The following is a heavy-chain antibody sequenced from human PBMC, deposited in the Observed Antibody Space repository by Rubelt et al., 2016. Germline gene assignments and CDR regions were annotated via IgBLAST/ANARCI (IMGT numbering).Heavy chain of an antibody. CDR3: ARGRIPAYYYYGMDV. V-gene: IGHV4-34*01. CDR1: GGSISSYY. D-gene: IGHD5-18*01. CDR2: INHSGST. J-gene: IGHJ6*02. Sequence: QVQLQESGPGLVKPSETLSLTCTVSGGSISSYYWSWIRQPPGKGLEWIGEINHSGSTNYNPSLKSRVTISVDTSKNQFSLKLSSVTAADTAVYYCARGRIPAYYYYGMDVWGQGTTVTVSS.